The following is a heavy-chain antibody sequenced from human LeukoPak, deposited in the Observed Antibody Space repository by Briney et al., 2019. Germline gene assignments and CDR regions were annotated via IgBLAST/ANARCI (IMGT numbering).Heavy chain of an antibody. CDR1: GFTFSSYG. D-gene: IGHD3-16*02. J-gene: IGHJ4*02. CDR3: ARETSPYYYYDYVWGSYRHQYYFDY. Sequence: GGSLRLSCAASGFTFSSYGMHWVRQAPGKGLEWVSYISSSSSTIYYADSVKGRFTISRDDAKNSLYLQMNSLRAEDTAVYYCARETSPYYYYDYVWGSYRHQYYFDYWGQGTLVTVSS. V-gene: IGHV3-48*01. CDR2: ISSSSSTI.